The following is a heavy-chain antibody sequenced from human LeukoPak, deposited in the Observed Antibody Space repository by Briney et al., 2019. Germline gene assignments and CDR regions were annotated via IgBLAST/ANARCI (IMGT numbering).Heavy chain of an antibody. V-gene: IGHV1-18*04. Sequence: LRASVKVSCKASGYTFTSYGISWVRQAPGQGLDWMGWISAYNGNTNYAQKLQGRVTMTTDTSTSTAYMELRSLRSDDTAVYYCARFPTYSGYESNWFDPWGQGTLVTVSS. D-gene: IGHD5-12*01. J-gene: IGHJ5*02. CDR3: ARFPTYSGYESNWFDP. CDR1: GYTFTSYG. CDR2: ISAYNGNT.